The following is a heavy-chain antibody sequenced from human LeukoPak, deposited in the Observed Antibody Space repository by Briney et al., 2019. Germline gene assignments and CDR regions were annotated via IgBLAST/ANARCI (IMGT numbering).Heavy chain of an antibody. V-gene: IGHV3-74*01. J-gene: IGHJ4*02. D-gene: IGHD4-17*01. Sequence: GGSLRLSCAASGFTFSTYWMHWVRQAPGKGLVWVSRFNSDGRSAYYADSVKGRFTISRDNAKNTLYLQMNSLRAEDTAVYYCTRGRYYLDSWGQGTLVTISS. CDR3: TRGRYYLDS. CDR2: FNSDGRSA. CDR1: GFTFSTYW.